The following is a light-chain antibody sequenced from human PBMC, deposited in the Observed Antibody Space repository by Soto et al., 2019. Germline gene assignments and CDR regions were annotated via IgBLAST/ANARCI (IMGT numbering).Light chain of an antibody. J-gene: IGKJ3*01. CDR2: DAS. CDR3: QQRSNLYPRAT. Sequence: EIVLTQSPATLSLSPGERATLSCRASQSVSSYLAWYQQKPGQAPRLLIYDASNRATGIPARFSGSGSGTDFTLTISSLEPEDFAFYYGQQRSNLYPRATFGAGTKAD. V-gene: IGKV3-11*01. CDR1: QSVSSY.